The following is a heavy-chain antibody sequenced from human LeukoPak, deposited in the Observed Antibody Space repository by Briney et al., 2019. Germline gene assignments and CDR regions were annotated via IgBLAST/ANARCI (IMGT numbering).Heavy chain of an antibody. V-gene: IGHV3-33*01. J-gene: IGHJ4*02. Sequence: GGSLRLSCAASGFTFSNHGMHWVRQAPGKGLEWVANIWYDGSQEYYADTVKGRFTISRDISKNTLYLQMNSLRAEDTAVYYCARDLAAARLDFRGQGTLVTVSS. CDR3: ARDLAAARLDF. CDR1: GFTFSNHG. D-gene: IGHD6-6*01. CDR2: IWYDGSQE.